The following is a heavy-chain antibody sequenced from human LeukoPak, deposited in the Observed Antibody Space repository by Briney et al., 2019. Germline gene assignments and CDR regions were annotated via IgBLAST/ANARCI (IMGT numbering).Heavy chain of an antibody. CDR3: ARDRGRGSYYRDAFDI. D-gene: IGHD1-26*01. CDR2: IYYSGST. Sequence: TSETLSLTCTVSGGSISSYYWSWIRQPPGKGLEWIGYIYYSGSTNYNPSLKSRVTISVDTSKNQFSLKLSSVTAADTAVYYFARDRGRGSYYRDAFDIWGQGTMDTVSS. V-gene: IGHV4-59*01. J-gene: IGHJ3*02. CDR1: GGSISSYY.